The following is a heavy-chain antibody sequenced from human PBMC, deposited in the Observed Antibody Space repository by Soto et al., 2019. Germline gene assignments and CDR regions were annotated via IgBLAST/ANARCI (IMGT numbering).Heavy chain of an antibody. D-gene: IGHD2-8*01. CDR2: ISSRTGSSK. J-gene: IGHJ4*02. CDR3: ARKGVSNLDY. CDR1: GFTFTTYG. Sequence: GGSLRLSCAASGFTFTTYGMNWVRQAPGKGLEWVSFISSRTGSSKEYADSVRGRFTVSRDNAKNSVYLQMNSLKVEDTAVYYCARKGVSNLDYWGQGTLVTVSS. V-gene: IGHV3-21*01.